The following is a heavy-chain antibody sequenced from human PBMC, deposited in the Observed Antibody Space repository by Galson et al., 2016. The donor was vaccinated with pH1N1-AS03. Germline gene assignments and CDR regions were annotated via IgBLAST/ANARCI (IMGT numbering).Heavy chain of an antibody. CDR3: ARRRAEMSGNWYFGL. D-gene: IGHD3-10*01. CDR1: GFSLSTTGVG. J-gene: IGHJ2*01. V-gene: IGHV2-5*02. CDR2: IYWDDDR. Sequence: PALVKPTQTLTLTCSFSGFSLSTTGVGVGWIRQPPGKALEYLGLIYWDDDRRYRPSLNSRLTITKDTSKNQVLLRLTNVDPVDTGTYYCARRRAEMSGNWYFGLWARGTLVPDSS.